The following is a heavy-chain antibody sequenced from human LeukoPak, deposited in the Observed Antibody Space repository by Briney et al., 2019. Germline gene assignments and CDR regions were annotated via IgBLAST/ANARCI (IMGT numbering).Heavy chain of an antibody. CDR2: IFHTGSA. Sequence: SETLSLTCNVSGYSISSGYYWGWIRQPPGKGLEYIGSIFHTGSADYNPSLKSRATSSVNTSKNQFSMKLTSVTAADTAVYYCVREREKQWLFWGKGTLVPVPS. D-gene: IGHD6-19*01. CDR1: GYSISSGYY. CDR3: VREREKQWLF. J-gene: IGHJ4*02. V-gene: IGHV4-38-2*02.